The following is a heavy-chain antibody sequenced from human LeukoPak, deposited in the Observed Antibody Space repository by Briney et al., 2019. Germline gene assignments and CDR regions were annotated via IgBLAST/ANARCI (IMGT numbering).Heavy chain of an antibody. CDR1: GGSISSYY. Sequence: SETLSLTCTVSGGSISSYYGSWIRQPPGKGLEWIGYIYYSGSTNYNPSLKSRVTISVDTSKNQFSLKLSSVTAADTAVYYCARRKPAALGGMDVWGQGTTVTVSS. CDR2: IYYSGST. D-gene: IGHD2-2*01. J-gene: IGHJ6*02. CDR3: ARRKPAALGGMDV. V-gene: IGHV4-59*08.